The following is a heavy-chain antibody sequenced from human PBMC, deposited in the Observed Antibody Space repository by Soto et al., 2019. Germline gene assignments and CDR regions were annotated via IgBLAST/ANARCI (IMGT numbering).Heavy chain of an antibody. V-gene: IGHV4-59*01. Sequence: SETLSLTCTVSGGSISSYYWSWIRQPPGKGLEWIGYIYYSGSTNYNPSLKSRVTISVDTSKNQFSLKLSSVTAADTAVYYCARYRGASFYIHSRDQATLVTV. CDR3: ARYRGASFYIHS. D-gene: IGHD1-26*01. CDR2: IYYSGST. CDR1: GGSISSYY. J-gene: IGHJ4*02.